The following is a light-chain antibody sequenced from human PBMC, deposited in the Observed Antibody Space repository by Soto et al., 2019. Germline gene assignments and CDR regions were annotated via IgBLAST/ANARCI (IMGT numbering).Light chain of an antibody. J-gene: IGLJ2*01. V-gene: IGLV2-14*01. CDR1: SSDVGGYNY. CDR2: DVS. Sequence: QSVLTQPASVSGSPGQSITISCTGSSSDVGGYNYVSWYQQYPGKAPKVMIFDVSNRPSGVSYRFSGSKSGNTASLTISGLQAEDEADYYCSSYTSSSTLVVFGGGTKLTVL. CDR3: SSYTSSSTLVV.